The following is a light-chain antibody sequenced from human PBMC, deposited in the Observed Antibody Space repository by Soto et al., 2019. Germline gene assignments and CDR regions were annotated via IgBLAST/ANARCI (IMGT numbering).Light chain of an antibody. Sequence: YELTQPPSVSVAPGETARITCGGYNIASKTVHWYRQKPGQAPVLVISYDSGRPSGIPERFSGSNSGNTATLTISRVEAGDEADYYCQVWDSSSDHYVFGTGTKVTVL. V-gene: IGLV3-21*04. CDR3: QVWDSSSDHYV. CDR1: NIASKT. J-gene: IGLJ1*01. CDR2: YDS.